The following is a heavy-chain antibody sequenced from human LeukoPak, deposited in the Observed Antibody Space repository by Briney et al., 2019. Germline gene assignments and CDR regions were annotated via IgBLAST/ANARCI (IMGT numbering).Heavy chain of an antibody. CDR2: IKQDGSEK. Sequence: GGSLRLSCAASGFTFSSYWMSWVRQAPGKGLEWVANIKQDGSEKCYVDSVKGRSTISRDNAKNSLYLQMNSLRAEDTAVYYCARDSVVVPEGYYYGMDVWGQGTTVTVSS. CDR3: ARDSVVVPEGYYYGMDV. J-gene: IGHJ6*02. V-gene: IGHV3-7*01. D-gene: IGHD2-2*01. CDR1: GFTFSSYW.